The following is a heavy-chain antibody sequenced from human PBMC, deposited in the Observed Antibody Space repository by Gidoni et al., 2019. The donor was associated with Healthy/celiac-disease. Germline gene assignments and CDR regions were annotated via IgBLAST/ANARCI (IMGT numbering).Heavy chain of an antibody. V-gene: IGHV3-7*01. CDR3: ARERAGWSSSFDY. Sequence: EVQLVEAGGGLVQPGGSLRLSCAASGFTFSSYWMSWVRQAPGKGLEWVANIKQDGSEKYYVDSVKGLFTISRDNAKNSLYLQMNSLRAEDTAVYYCARERAGWSSSFDYWGQGTLVTVSS. CDR2: IKQDGSEK. J-gene: IGHJ4*02. CDR1: GFTFSSYW. D-gene: IGHD6-6*01.